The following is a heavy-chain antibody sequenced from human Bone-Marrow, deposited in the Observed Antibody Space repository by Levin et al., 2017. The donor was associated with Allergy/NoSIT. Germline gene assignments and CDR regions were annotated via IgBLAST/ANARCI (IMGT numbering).Heavy chain of an antibody. CDR2: IKYDGGEK. J-gene: IGHJ3*02. Sequence: GESLKISCAASVFTFDAYWMTWVRQAPGKGLEWVAKIKYDGGEKKYVDSVKGRFTIARDNPKNLLFLEMSSLRAEDTAVYYCARIYDSTGYYSGVGAFDIWGPGTMVTVSS. CDR1: VFTFDAYW. CDR3: ARIYDSTGYYSGVGAFDI. V-gene: IGHV3-7*01. D-gene: IGHD3-22*01.